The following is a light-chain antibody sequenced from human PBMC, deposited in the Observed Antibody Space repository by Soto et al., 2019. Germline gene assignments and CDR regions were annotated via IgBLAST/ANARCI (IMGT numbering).Light chain of an antibody. CDR3: SSYASSSTWV. V-gene: IGLV2-14*01. J-gene: IGLJ3*02. CDR1: SSDVGGYNY. CDR2: EVS. Sequence: QSALTQPASVSGSPGQSITISCTGTSSDVGGYNYVSWYQQHPGKAPKLMIYEVSYRPSGVSNRFSGSKSANTASLTISGLRAEDEADYYCSSYASSSTWVFGGGTKLTVL.